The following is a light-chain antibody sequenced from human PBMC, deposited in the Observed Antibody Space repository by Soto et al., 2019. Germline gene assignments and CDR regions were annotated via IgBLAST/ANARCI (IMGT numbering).Light chain of an antibody. CDR3: QQRYNWPWT. CDR1: QSVSSN. CDR2: DTS. Sequence: EIVLTQSPGTLSVSPGERATLSCRASQSVSSNLAWYQQKPGRAPRLLIYDTSNRATGIPARFSGSGSATDFTLTISSLEPEDFAVYYCQQRYNWPWTFGQGTKVDI. J-gene: IGKJ1*01. V-gene: IGKV3-11*01.